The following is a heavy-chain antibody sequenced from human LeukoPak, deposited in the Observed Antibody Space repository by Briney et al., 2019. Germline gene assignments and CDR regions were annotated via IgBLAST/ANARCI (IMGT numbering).Heavy chain of an antibody. CDR1: GFTFSSYW. J-gene: IGHJ6*02. Sequence: GGSLRLSCAASGFTFSSYWMSWVRQAPGKGLEWVANIKQDGSEEVYVDSVKGRFTISRDNAKNSPFLQMNTLRAEDTAVYYCARDPYSSTWSYGMDVWGQGTTVTVSS. V-gene: IGHV3-7*05. CDR3: ARDPYSSTWSYGMDV. CDR2: IKQDGSEE. D-gene: IGHD6-6*01.